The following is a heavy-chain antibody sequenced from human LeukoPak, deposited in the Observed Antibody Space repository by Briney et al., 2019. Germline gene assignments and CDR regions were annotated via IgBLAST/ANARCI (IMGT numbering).Heavy chain of an antibody. D-gene: IGHD3-22*01. V-gene: IGHV3-23*01. CDR1: GFTFSSYT. J-gene: IGHJ4*02. Sequence: GGSLRLSCAASGFTFSSYTMSWVRQRPGKGLEWVSTISPSGDITQYADSVKGHFTISRDNSESTLFLQMTSLRAEDTAVYYCARKSSGHYPFECWGQGTLVTVSS. CDR3: ARKSSGHYPFEC. CDR2: ISPSGDIT.